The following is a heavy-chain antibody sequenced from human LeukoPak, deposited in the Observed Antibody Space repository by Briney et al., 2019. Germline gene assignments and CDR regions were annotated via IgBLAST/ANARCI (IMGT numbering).Heavy chain of an antibody. Sequence: ASVKVSCKASGYTFTSYYMHWVRQAPGQGLEWMGIINPSGGSTSYAQKFQGRVTMTRDTSTSTVYMELSSLRSEDTAVYYCARGFAFIAAAGTRSPYYFDYWGQGTLVTVSS. J-gene: IGHJ4*02. CDR1: GYTFTSYY. CDR3: ARGFAFIAAAGTRSPYYFDY. V-gene: IGHV1-46*01. CDR2: INPSGGST. D-gene: IGHD6-13*01.